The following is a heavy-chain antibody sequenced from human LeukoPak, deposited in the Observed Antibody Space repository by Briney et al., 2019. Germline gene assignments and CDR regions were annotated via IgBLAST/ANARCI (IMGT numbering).Heavy chain of an antibody. V-gene: IGHV3-23*01. Sequence: GRSLRLSCAASGFTFSSYAMSWVRQAPGKGLEWVSAISGSGGSTYYADSVKGRFTISRDNSKNTLYLQMNSLRAEDTAVYYCAKKNGYNPVWSAFDIWGQGTMVTVSS. D-gene: IGHD5-24*01. CDR1: GFTFSSYA. J-gene: IGHJ3*02. CDR3: AKKNGYNPVWSAFDI. CDR2: ISGSGGST.